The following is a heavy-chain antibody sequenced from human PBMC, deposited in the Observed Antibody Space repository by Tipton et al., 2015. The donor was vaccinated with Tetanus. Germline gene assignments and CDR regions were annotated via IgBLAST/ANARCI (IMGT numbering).Heavy chain of an antibody. CDR2: IYPGDSYS. D-gene: IGHD3-9*01. CDR1: GYTFSSHW. CDR3: ARPLTSMAFEGFAFDV. J-gene: IGHJ3*01. Sequence: QLVQSGAEVKQPGESLKISCKGSGYTFSSHWIGWARQVPGKGLEWLGTIYPGDSYSTYSPSFVGQVTISVDRSIDTAYLQWSSLKASDTAVYYCARPLTSMAFEGFAFDVWGQGTLVTVSS. V-gene: IGHV5-51*01.